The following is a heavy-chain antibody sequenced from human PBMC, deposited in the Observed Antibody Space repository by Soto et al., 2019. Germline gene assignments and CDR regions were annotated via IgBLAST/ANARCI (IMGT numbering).Heavy chain of an antibody. CDR3: AKVGDYPGSPFDY. D-gene: IGHD4-17*01. Sequence: EVQLLESAGGLVQPGGSLRLSCAASGFTFSSYAMSWVRQAPGKGLEWVSAISGSGGSTYYADSVKGRFTISRDNSKNTLYLQMNSLRAEDTAVYYCAKVGDYPGSPFDYWGQGTLVTVSS. J-gene: IGHJ4*02. CDR1: GFTFSSYA. CDR2: ISGSGGST. V-gene: IGHV3-23*01.